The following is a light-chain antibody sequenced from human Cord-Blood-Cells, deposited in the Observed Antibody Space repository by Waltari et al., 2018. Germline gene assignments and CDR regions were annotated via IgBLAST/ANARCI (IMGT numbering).Light chain of an antibody. Sequence: SYVLTQPPSVSVAPGKTARITCGGNNIGSKSVHWYQQKPGQAPVLVIYYYSDRPSGIPERVSGSNSGNTATLTISRVEAGDEADYYCQVWDSSSDHRGVFGTGTKVTVL. CDR3: QVWDSSSDHRGV. J-gene: IGLJ1*01. CDR1: NIGSKS. CDR2: YYS. V-gene: IGLV3-21*04.